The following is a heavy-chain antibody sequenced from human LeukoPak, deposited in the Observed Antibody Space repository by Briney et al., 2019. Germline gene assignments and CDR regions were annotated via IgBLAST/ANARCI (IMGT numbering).Heavy chain of an antibody. CDR3: ARAITIFGVGYWAFDI. CDR1: GFTFSSYW. D-gene: IGHD3-3*01. V-gene: IGHV3-7*01. J-gene: IGHJ3*02. Sequence: QTGGSLRLSCAASGFTFSSYWMSWVRQAPGKGLEWVANIKEDESEKYYVDSVKGRFTISRDNAKNSLYLQMNSLRVEDTAVYYCARAITIFGVGYWAFDIWGQGTMVTVSS. CDR2: IKEDESEK.